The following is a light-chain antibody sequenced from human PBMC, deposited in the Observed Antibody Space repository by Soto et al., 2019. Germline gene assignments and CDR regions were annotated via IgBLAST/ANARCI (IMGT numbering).Light chain of an antibody. CDR2: DVS. V-gene: IGLV2-11*01. CDR3: CSDAGSSWV. CDR1: SSDVGGYNY. J-gene: IGLJ3*02. Sequence: QSALTQPRSVSGSPGQSVTISCTGTSSDVGGYNYVSWYQQHPGKAPKLMIYDVSNRPSGVPDRFSGSKSGNTASLTISGLQAEYEADDNCCSDAGSSWVFGGGTKLTVL.